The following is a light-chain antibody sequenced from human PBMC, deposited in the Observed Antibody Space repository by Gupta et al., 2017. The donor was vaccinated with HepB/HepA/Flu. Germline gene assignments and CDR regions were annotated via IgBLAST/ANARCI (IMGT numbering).Light chain of an antibody. Sequence: YVLIQPHSASAAPGTTPTIACEGNSSGTNSVHWYQLKPGQAPVLVVYDDSDRPAGIPGRFSGSNSGNTATLTISGGEDGDEDDYYCQVGDSRSGGVFGGGTKVTVL. CDR3: QVGDSRSGGV. CDR1: SSGTNS. V-gene: IGLV3-21*03. J-gene: IGLJ3*02. CDR2: DDS.